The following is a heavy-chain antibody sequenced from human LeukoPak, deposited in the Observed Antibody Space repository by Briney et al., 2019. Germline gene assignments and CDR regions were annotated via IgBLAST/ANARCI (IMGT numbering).Heavy chain of an antibody. CDR3: ARGRYVTTRGGAAAGFLDY. CDR1: GGSFSGYY. D-gene: IGHD6-13*01. CDR2: INHSGST. V-gene: IGHV4-34*01. Sequence: SETLSLTCAVYGGSFSGYYWSWIRQPPGKGLGWIGEINHSGSTNYNPSLKSRVTISVDTSQNQFSLRLSSVTAADTAVYYCARGRYVTTRGGAAAGFLDYWGQGTLVTVST. J-gene: IGHJ4*02.